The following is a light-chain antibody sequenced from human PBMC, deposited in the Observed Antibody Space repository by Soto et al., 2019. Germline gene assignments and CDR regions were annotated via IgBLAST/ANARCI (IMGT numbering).Light chain of an antibody. CDR2: DAS. J-gene: IGKJ3*01. Sequence: DIQMTQSPSTLSASVGDRVTITCRASQSVSYWLAWYQQKPGMAPKLLIHDASSLESGVPSRFRGSGSGKEFTLPISSLQPDDFATYYCQQYGFSFGPGTKVEI. CDR3: QQYGFS. CDR1: QSVSYW. V-gene: IGKV1-5*01.